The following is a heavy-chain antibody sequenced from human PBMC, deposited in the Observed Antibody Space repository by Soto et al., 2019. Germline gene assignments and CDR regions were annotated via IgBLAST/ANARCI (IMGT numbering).Heavy chain of an antibody. CDR3: ARKRSGAVAGVDP. CDR2: SSAYNGNT. V-gene: IGHV1-18*04. J-gene: IGHJ5*02. CDR1: GYTFTSYG. D-gene: IGHD6-19*01. Sequence: ASVKVSCKASGYTFTSYGISGVRQAPGQGLEWMGWSSAYNGNTNYAQKLQGRVTMTTDTSTSTAYMELRSLRSDDTAVYYCARKRSGAVAGVDPWGQGTLVTVS.